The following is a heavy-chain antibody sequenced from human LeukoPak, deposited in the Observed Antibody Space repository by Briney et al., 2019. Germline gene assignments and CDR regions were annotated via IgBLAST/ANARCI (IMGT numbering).Heavy chain of an antibody. CDR1: GFTFSSYE. CDR3: ARGWDRAHPTGFEFDV. D-gene: IGHD1-26*01. V-gene: IGHV3-48*03. CDR2: ISSSGTTI. J-gene: IGHJ4*02. Sequence: PGGSLRLSCAASGFTFSSYEMNWVRQAPGKGLEWGSFISSSGTTINQPDSVKGRFTISRDNAKNSVHLQMDNLRVEDTAAYYCARGWDRAHPTGFEFDVWGQGTLVTVSS.